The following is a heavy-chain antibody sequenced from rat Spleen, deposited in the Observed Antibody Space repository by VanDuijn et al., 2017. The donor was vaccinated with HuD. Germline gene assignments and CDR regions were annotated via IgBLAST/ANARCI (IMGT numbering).Heavy chain of an antibody. Sequence: EVQLVESGGGLVQPGRSLKLSCAASGFTFSDYNMAWVRQAPKKGLEWVATISYDGSSTYYRDSVKGRFTISRDNAKSTLYLQIDSLRSEDTATYYCARGAYYYSGDVGVMDAWGQGASVTVSS. CDR2: ISYDGSST. J-gene: IGHJ4*01. D-gene: IGHD1-1*01. V-gene: IGHV5-7*01. CDR3: ARGAYYYSGDVGVMDA. CDR1: GFTFSDYN.